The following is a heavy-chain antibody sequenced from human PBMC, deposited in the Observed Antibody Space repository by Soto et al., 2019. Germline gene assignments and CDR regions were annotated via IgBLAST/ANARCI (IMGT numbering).Heavy chain of an antibody. Sequence: LRLSCAASGFTFSSYWMSWVRQAPGKGLEWVANIKQDGSEKYYVDSVKGRFTISRDNAKNSLYLQMNSLRAEDTAVYYCARALQLVRVYYYGMDVWGQGTTVTVSS. D-gene: IGHD6-6*01. V-gene: IGHV3-7*01. CDR2: IKQDGSEK. CDR3: ARALQLVRVYYYGMDV. CDR1: GFTFSSYW. J-gene: IGHJ6*02.